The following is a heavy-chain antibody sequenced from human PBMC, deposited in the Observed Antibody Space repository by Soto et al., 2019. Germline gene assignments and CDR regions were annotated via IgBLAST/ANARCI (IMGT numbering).Heavy chain of an antibody. V-gene: IGHV4-30-4*08. Sequence: SETLSLTCTVSGGSISSGDYYWTWIRQPPGKGLEWNGEIKQSGTINFNPSLKSRLTISLDTYKKHFSLKLSSGTDADKAAYYCARADRTLVTSYSLDVWGQGTTVTVSS. J-gene: IGHJ6*02. CDR2: IKQSGTI. CDR1: GGSISSGDYY. CDR3: ARADRTLVTSYSLDV. D-gene: IGHD2-21*02.